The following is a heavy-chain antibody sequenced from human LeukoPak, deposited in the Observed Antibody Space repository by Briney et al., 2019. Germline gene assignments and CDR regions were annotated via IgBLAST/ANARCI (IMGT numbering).Heavy chain of an antibody. V-gene: IGHV1-69*04. CDR3: ARGVDILTGYYRF. CDR2: IIPILGIA. D-gene: IGHD3-9*01. J-gene: IGHJ4*02. Sequence: SVKVSCKASGGTFSSYAISWVRQAPGQRLEWMGRIIPILGIANYAQKSQGRVTITADKSTSTAYMELSSLRSEDTAVYYCARGVDILTGYYRFWGQGTLVTVSS. CDR1: GGTFSSYA.